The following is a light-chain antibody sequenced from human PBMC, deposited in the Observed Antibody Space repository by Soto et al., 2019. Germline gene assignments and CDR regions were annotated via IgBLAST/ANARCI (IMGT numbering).Light chain of an antibody. V-gene: IGKV1-5*03. Sequence: DIQMTQSPSTLSASVGDRVTITCRASQSISGLLAWYQQKQGKAPKLLLYKASGIESGVPSRFSGSGSGTDFTLTINGLQPDDFASYYCQQYNTLWTFGQGTKVEVK. J-gene: IGKJ1*01. CDR3: QQYNTLWT. CDR1: QSISGL. CDR2: KAS.